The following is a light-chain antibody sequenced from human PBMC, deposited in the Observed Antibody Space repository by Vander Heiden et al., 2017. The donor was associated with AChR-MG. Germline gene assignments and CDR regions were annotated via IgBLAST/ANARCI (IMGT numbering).Light chain of an antibody. J-gene: IGLJ3*02. V-gene: IGLV3-10*01. CDR1: ALPKKY. CDR2: EDS. CDR3: YSTDSSGNHRV. Sequence: SYELSRPPPVPVSPGQTARITCSGDALPKKYAYWYQQKSGQAPVLVIYEDSKRPSGIPERFSGSSSGTMATLTISGAQVEDEADYYCYSTDSSGNHRVFGGGTKLTVL.